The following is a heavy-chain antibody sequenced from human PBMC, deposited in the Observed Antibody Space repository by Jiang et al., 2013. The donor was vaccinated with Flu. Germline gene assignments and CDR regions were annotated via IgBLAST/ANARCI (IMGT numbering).Heavy chain of an antibody. J-gene: IGHJ4*02. CDR2: ISTYSGHT. CDR3: AREGYREIDN. CDR1: GYTFTNYG. Sequence: GAEVKKPGASVKVSCKTSGYTFTNYGISWVRQVPGRGLEWMGWISTYSGHTDYEQNFQGRVTMTTDTSTSTAYMELRSLRSDDTGVYFCAREGYREIDNWGQGTLVTVSA. D-gene: IGHD3-16*02. V-gene: IGHV1-18*04.